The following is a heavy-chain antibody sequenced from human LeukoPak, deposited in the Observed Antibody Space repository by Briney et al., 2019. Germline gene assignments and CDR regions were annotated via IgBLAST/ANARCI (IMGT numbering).Heavy chain of an antibody. CDR3: ATDGGPYSSGWYYFDH. CDR2: FDPEDGET. CDR1: GYTLTELS. D-gene: IGHD6-19*01. J-gene: IGHJ4*02. V-gene: IGHV1-24*01. Sequence: ASVKVSCKVSGYTLTELSMHWVRQAPGKGLEWMGGFDPEDGETIYAQKFQGRVTMTEDTSTDTAYMELSSLRSEDTAVYYCATDGGPYSSGWYYFDHWGQGTLVTVSS.